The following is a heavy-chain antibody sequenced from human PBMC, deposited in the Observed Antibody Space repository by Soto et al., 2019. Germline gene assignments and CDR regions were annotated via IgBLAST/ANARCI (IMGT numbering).Heavy chain of an antibody. D-gene: IGHD2-2*01. J-gene: IGHJ3*02. CDR2: ISSSSSYI. Sequence: EVQLVESGGGLVKPGGSLRLSCAASGFTFSSYSMNWVRQAPGKGLEWVSSISSSSSYIYYADSVKGRFTISRDNAKNSLYLQMNSLRAEDTAVYYCARDPKLVVPAAEPLDAFDIWGQGTMVTVSS. CDR3: ARDPKLVVPAAEPLDAFDI. V-gene: IGHV3-21*01. CDR1: GFTFSSYS.